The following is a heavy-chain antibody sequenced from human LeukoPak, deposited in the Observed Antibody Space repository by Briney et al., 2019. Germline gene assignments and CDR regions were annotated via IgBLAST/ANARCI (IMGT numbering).Heavy chain of an antibody. D-gene: IGHD3-22*01. CDR1: GGSFSGYY. CDR3: ARGRVPDSSGYYLDY. J-gene: IGHJ4*02. CDR2: INHSGST. V-gene: IGHV4-34*01. Sequence: SETLSLTCAVYGGSFSGYYWSWMRQPPGKGLEWIGEINHSGSTNYNPSLKSRVTISVDTSKNQFSLKLSSVTAADTAVYCCARGRVPDSSGYYLDYWGQGTLVTVSS.